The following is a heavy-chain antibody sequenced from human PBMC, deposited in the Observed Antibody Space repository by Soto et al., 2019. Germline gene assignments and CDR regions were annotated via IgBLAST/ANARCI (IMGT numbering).Heavy chain of an antibody. D-gene: IGHD6-19*01. CDR3: GRANSSGSPIDS. CDR2: MHHSGSS. J-gene: IGHJ4*02. V-gene: IGHV4-4*02. Sequence: QVQLQQSGPGLVEPSGTLSLTCAVSGGSVNSPNWWNWVRQPPETGLEWIGEMHHSGSSNYNPSPKTRLTLSVEKSNNELSMNLNSVTAADTAIYYCGRANSSGSPIDSLGQEILVTVSS. CDR1: GGSVNSPNW.